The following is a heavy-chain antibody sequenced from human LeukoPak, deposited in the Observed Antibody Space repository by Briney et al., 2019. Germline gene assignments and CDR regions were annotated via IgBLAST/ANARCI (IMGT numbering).Heavy chain of an antibody. V-gene: IGHV4-39*07. J-gene: IGHJ4*02. CDR3: ARGGYGDLPGLDY. CDR2: IYYSGST. CDR1: GGSISSSSYY. Sequence: SETLSLTCTVSGGSISSSSYYWGWIRQPPGKGLEWIGSIYYSGSTYYNPSLKSRVTISVDTSKNQFSLKLSSVTAADTAVYYCARGGYGDLPGLDYWGQGTLVTVSS. D-gene: IGHD4-17*01.